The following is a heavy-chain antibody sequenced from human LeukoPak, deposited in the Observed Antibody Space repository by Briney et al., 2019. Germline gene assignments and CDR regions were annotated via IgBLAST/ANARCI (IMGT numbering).Heavy chain of an antibody. D-gene: IGHD4-17*01. CDR2: INPNSGGT. J-gene: IGHJ6*02. CDR1: GYTFTGYY. CDR3: ATALGGDYGYYYYYYGMDV. V-gene: IGHV1-2*02. Sequence: ASVKVSCKASGYTFTGYYMHWVRQAPGQGLEWMGWINPNSGGTNYAQKFQGRVTMTRDTSISTAYMELSRLRSDDTAVYYRATALGGDYGYYYYYYGMDVWGQGTTVTVSS.